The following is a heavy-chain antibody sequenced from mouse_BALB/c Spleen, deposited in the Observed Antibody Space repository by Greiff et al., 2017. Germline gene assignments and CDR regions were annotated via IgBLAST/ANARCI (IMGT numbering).Heavy chain of an antibody. CDR1: GYTFTDYY. D-gene: IGHD1-1*01. J-gene: IGHJ2*01. Sequence: QVQLKESGAELARPGASVKLSCKASGYTFTDYYINWVKQRTGQGLEWIGEIYPGSGNTYYNEKFKGKATLTADKSSSTAYMQLSSLTSEDSAVYFCARPNYYGSSSYYFDYWGQGTTLTVSS. CDR3: ARPNYYGSSSYYFDY. V-gene: IGHV1-77*01. CDR2: IYPGSGNT.